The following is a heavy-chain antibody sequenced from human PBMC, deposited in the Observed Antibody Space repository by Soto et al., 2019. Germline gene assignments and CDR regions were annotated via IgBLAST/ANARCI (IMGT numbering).Heavy chain of an antibody. D-gene: IGHD6-19*01. CDR1: GFSLSTSGVG. Sequence: QITLKESGPTLVKPTQTLTLTCTFSGFSLSTSGVGVGWIRQPPGKALEWLALIYWDDDKRYSPSLKSRLTITKDTSKHQVGLTMTNMDPVDTATYYCSHSYSSGWYSSFNWFDPWGQGTLVTVSS. CDR2: IYWDDDK. V-gene: IGHV2-5*02. CDR3: SHSYSSGWYSSFNWFDP. J-gene: IGHJ5*02.